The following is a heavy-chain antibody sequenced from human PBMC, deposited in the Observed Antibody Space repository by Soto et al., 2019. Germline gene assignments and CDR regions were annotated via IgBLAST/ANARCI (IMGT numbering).Heavy chain of an antibody. CDR1: GGSISSGDYY. D-gene: IGHD3-9*01. CDR3: ARDPYYDILTGPRGGMDV. CDR2: IYYSGST. Sequence: SETLSLTCTVSGGSISSGDYYWSWIRQPPGKGLEWIGYIYYSGSTYYNPSLKSRVTISVDTSKNQFSLKLSSVTAADMAVYYCARDPYYDILTGPRGGMDVWGQGTTVTVSS. J-gene: IGHJ6*02. V-gene: IGHV4-30-4*01.